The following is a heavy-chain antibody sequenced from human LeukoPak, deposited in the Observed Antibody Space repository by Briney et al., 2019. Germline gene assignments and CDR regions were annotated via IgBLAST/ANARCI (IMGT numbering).Heavy chain of an antibody. V-gene: IGHV3-23*01. D-gene: IGHD2-15*01. CDR1: GFTFSSYG. CDR3: AKDVLAWSVA. J-gene: IGHJ4*02. CDR2: ISGSGGST. Sequence: GGSLRLSCAASGFTFSSYGMHWVRQAPGKGLEWVSAISGSGGSTYYADSVKGRFTISRDNSKNTLYLQMNSLRAEDMAVYYCAKDVLAWSVAWGQGTLVTVSS.